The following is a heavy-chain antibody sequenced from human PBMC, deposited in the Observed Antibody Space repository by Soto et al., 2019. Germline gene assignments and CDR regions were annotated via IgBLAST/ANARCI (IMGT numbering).Heavy chain of an antibody. J-gene: IGHJ6*03. CDR1: GFTFSSYG. CDR3: ARAHRHYYYMDV. CDR2: IWYDGSNK. Sequence: QVQLVESGGGVVQPGRSLRLSCAASGFTFSSYGMHWFRQAPGKGLEWVAVIWYDGSNKYYADSVKGRFTISRDNSKNTLYLQMNSLRAEDRAVYYCARAHRHYYYMDVWGKGTTVTVSS. V-gene: IGHV3-33*01.